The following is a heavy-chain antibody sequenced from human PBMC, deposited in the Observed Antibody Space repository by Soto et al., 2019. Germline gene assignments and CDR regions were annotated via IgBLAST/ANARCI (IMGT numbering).Heavy chain of an antibody. CDR1: GFTFSSYW. V-gene: IGHV3-7*01. Sequence: EVQLVESGGGLVQPGGSLRLSCAASGFTFSSYWMSWVRQAPGKGLEWVANIKQDGSEKYYVDSVKGRFTISRDNAKNSLYLQMNSLRAEDTAVYYCARAPFVVVPAAIYYYYYVDVWGKGTTVTVSS. D-gene: IGHD2-2*01. CDR2: IKQDGSEK. CDR3: ARAPFVVVPAAIYYYYYVDV. J-gene: IGHJ6*03.